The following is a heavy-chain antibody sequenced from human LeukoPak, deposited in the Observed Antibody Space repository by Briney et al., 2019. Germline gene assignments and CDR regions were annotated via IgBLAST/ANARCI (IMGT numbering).Heavy chain of an antibody. CDR1: GFTFSSYS. CDR2: ISSSSSYI. D-gene: IGHD2-2*01. Sequence: GGSLRLSCAASGFTFSSYSMNWVRQAPGKGLEWVSSISSSSSYIYYADSVKGRFTISRDNAKNSLYLQMNSLRAEDTAVYYCAGEDIVVVPASHKWFDPWGQGTLVTVSS. V-gene: IGHV3-21*01. J-gene: IGHJ5*02. CDR3: AGEDIVVVPASHKWFDP.